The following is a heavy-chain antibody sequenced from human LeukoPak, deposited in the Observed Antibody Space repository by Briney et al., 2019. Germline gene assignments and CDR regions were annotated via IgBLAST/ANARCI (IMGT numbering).Heavy chain of an antibody. V-gene: IGHV3-15*01. Sequence: GGSLRLSCAASGFTFSNAWMSWVRQAPGKGLEWVGRIKSKTDGGTTDYAAPVKGRFTISRDDSKDTLYLQMNSLKTEDTAVYYCTTDYLFALDDYWGQGTLVTVSS. J-gene: IGHJ4*02. D-gene: IGHD3-3*01. CDR1: GFTFSNAW. CDR3: TTDYLFALDDY. CDR2: IKSKTDGGTT.